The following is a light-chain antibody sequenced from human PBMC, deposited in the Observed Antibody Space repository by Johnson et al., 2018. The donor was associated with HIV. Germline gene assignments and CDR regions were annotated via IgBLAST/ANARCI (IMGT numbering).Light chain of an antibody. J-gene: IGLJ1*01. Sequence: QSVLTQPPSVSAAAGQKVTISCSGSSSNIGNNDVSWYQQLPGTAPKLLIFDTNKRFSGIPDRFSGSKSGTSATLGITGLQTGDEADYYCGTWDSSLSAGVFGTGTKVTV. CDR3: GTWDSSLSAGV. V-gene: IGLV1-51*01. CDR1: SSNIGNND. CDR2: DTN.